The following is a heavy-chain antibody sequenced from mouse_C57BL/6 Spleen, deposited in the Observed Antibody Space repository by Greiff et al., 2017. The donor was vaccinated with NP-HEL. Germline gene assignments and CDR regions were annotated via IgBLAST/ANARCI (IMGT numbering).Heavy chain of an antibody. V-gene: IGHV2-2*01. CDR1: GFAFTSYG. Sequence: QVQLQQSGPGLVQPSQCLSITCTASGFAFTSYGVHWVRQSPGKGLEWLGVIWSGGSTDYYAAFISRLSISKDNSKSQVFFKMNSLQADDTAIYYCARRSDYDEDAMDYWGQGTSVTVSS. D-gene: IGHD2-4*01. CDR2: IWSGGST. J-gene: IGHJ4*01. CDR3: ARRSDYDEDAMDY.